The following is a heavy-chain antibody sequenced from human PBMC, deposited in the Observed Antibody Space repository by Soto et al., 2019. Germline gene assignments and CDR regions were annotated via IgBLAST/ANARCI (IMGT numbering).Heavy chain of an antibody. Sequence: LSLTCTVSGGSIRSGGYYWIWVRQSPRRGLEWIGNIYYSGSTYYNPSLKSRLTISVDTSKNQFSLNLSSVTAADTAVYYCARDRLMATAGTARHYFGLDVWGQGTTVTVSS. CDR3: ARDRLMATAGTARHYFGLDV. V-gene: IGHV4-31*03. D-gene: IGHD5-18*01. CDR2: IYYSGST. CDR1: GGSIRSGGYY. J-gene: IGHJ6*02.